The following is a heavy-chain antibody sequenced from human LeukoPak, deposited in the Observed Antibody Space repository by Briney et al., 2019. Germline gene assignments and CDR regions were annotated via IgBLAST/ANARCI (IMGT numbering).Heavy chain of an antibody. J-gene: IGHJ6*02. CDR3: ARLGGSNYYYGMDV. CDR1: GGTFNSYA. V-gene: IGHV1-69*13. CDR2: IIPIFGTA. Sequence: ASVKVSCKASGGTFNSYAISWVRQAPGQGLEWMGGIIPIFGTANYAQKFQGRVTITADESTSTAYMELSSLRSEDTAVYYCARLGGSNYYYGMDVWGQGTTVTVSS. D-gene: IGHD4-11*01.